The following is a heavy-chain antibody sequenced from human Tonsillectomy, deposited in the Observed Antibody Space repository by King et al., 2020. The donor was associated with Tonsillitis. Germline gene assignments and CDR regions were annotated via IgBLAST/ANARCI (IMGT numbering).Heavy chain of an antibody. Sequence: VQLVESGGGLVKPGGSLRLSCAASGLTFSSYSMNWVRQAPGKGLEWVSSISGSSSYIYYADSVKGRFTISRDNAKNSLYLQMNSLRAEDTAVYYCAREYCSSTSCWSWYFDLWGRGTLVTVSS. J-gene: IGHJ2*01. V-gene: IGHV3-21*01. CDR3: AREYCSSTSCWSWYFDL. CDR1: GLTFSSYS. D-gene: IGHD2-2*01. CDR2: ISGSSSYI.